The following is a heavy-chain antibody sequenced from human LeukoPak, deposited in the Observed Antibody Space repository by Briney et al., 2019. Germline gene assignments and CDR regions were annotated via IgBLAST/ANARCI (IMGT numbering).Heavy chain of an antibody. D-gene: IGHD6-13*01. CDR3: ARQPYSSSWPYYYYGMDV. CDR2: IYYSGST. J-gene: IGHJ6*02. V-gene: IGHV4-39*01. CDR1: GGSISSSSYY. Sequence: SETLSLTCTVSGGSISSSSYYWGWIRQPPGKGLEGIGSIYYSGSTYYNPSLKSRVTISVDTSKNQFSLKLSSVTAADTAVYYCARQPYSSSWPYYYYGMDVWGQGTTVTVSS.